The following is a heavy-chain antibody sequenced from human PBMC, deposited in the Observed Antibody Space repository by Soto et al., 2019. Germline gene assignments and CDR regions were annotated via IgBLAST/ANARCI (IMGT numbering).Heavy chain of an antibody. CDR3: ARNYEFWSGNYYYYMDV. Sequence: PSETLSLTCTVSGGSISSYYWSWIRQPPGKGLEWIGYIYYSGSTNYNPSLKSRVTISVDTSKNQFSLKLSSVTAADTAVYYCARNYEFWSGNYYYYMDVWGKGTTVTVSS. J-gene: IGHJ6*03. D-gene: IGHD3-3*01. CDR2: IYYSGST. CDR1: GGSISSYY. V-gene: IGHV4-59*01.